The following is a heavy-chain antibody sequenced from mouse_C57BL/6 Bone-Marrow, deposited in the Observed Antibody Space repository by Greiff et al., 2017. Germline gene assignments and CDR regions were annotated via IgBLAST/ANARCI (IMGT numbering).Heavy chain of an antibody. D-gene: IGHD1-1*01. CDR3: AREGYYYGSSLFAY. CDR1: GYTFTGHW. J-gene: IGHJ3*01. V-gene: IGHV1-9*01. Sequence: LMKPGASVTLSCKATGYTFTGHWIEWVKQRPGHGLEWIGEILPGSGSTNYNEKFKGKATFTADTSSNTAYMQLSSLTTEDSAIYYCAREGYYYGSSLFAYWGQGTLVTVSA. CDR2: ILPGSGST.